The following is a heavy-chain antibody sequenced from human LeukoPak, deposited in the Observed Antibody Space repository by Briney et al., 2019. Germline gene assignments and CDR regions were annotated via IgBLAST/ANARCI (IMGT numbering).Heavy chain of an antibody. CDR2: IYTSGST. V-gene: IGHV4-4*07. Sequence: SETLSLTCTVSGASISSYYWSWIRQPAGKGLEWLGRIYTSGSTNYNPSLKSRVTMSVDTSKNQFSLKLSSVTAADTAVYYCARDPSIRGYYYYYGMDVWGQGTTVTVSS. D-gene: IGHD5-24*01. CDR1: GASISSYY. J-gene: IGHJ6*02. CDR3: ARDPSIRGYYYYYGMDV.